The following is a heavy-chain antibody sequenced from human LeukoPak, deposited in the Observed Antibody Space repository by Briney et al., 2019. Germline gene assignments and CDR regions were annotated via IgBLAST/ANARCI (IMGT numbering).Heavy chain of an antibody. J-gene: IGHJ6*02. Sequence: GGSLRLSCVASGFTFSRSGMHWVRQAPGKGLEWVAFIRTDGSDKYYADSVKGRFSISRDNSKNTPYLQMNSLRAEDTAMYYCAKDHAQAMDVWGQGTTVTVSS. CDR2: IRTDGSDK. D-gene: IGHD2-2*01. CDR1: GFTFSRSG. CDR3: AKDHAQAMDV. V-gene: IGHV3-30*02.